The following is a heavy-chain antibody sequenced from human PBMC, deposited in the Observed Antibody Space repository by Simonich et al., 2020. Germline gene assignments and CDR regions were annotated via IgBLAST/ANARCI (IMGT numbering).Heavy chain of an antibody. Sequence: QVQLQQWGAGLLKPSETLSLTCAVYGGSFSGYYWSWIRQPPGKGLEWIGEINHSGSTNYNPSLKSRFTISVDTSKNQFSLKLISVTAADTAVYYCARLSSRSDAFDIWGQGTMVTVSS. CDR2: INHSGST. CDR3: ARLSSRSDAFDI. J-gene: IGHJ3*02. CDR1: GGSFSGYY. V-gene: IGHV4-34*01.